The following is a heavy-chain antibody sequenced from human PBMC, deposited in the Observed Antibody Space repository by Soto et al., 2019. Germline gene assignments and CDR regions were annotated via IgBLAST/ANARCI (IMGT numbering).Heavy chain of an antibody. V-gene: IGHV3-23*01. J-gene: IGHJ4*02. CDR1: GFSFSISP. CDR3: AKDKPGTTSFDY. Sequence: TGGSLRLSCAASGFSFSISPMHWVRQAPGKGLEWVSAISDRGDTTHYADSVKGRFTISRDTSKNTLYLQLNTLRADDTAVYYCAKDKPGTTSFDYWGQGTLVTVSS. CDR2: ISDRGDTT. D-gene: IGHD1-1*01.